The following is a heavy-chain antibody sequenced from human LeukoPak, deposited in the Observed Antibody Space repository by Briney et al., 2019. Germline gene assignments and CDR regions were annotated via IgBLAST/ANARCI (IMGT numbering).Heavy chain of an antibody. CDR3: ARNYGSNSKYFDY. J-gene: IGHJ4*02. Sequence: GASVKVSCKASGHTFTAYFIHWVRQAPGQGLEWMGWISPNSGVTSYAQKFQGRVTMTGDTSISTAYMELSRLRSDDTAVYYCARNYGSNSKYFDYWGQGTLVTVSS. CDR1: GHTFTAYF. CDR2: ISPNSGVT. V-gene: IGHV1-2*02. D-gene: IGHD4-23*01.